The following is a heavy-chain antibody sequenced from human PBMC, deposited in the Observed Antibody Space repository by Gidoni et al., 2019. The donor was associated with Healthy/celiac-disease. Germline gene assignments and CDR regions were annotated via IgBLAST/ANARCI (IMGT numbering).Heavy chain of an antibody. CDR1: GGFFSNYY. V-gene: IGHV4-34*01. CDR3: ARGQGGQWLVRFDY. J-gene: IGHJ4*02. Sequence: QVQLQQWGAGLLKPSETLSLTCAVYGGFFSNYYWSWIRQPPGKGLEWIGEINRSGSTNYNPSLKSRVTISVDTSKNQFSLKLGSVTAADTAVYYCARGQGGQWLVRFDYWGQGTLVTVSS. CDR2: INRSGST. D-gene: IGHD6-19*01.